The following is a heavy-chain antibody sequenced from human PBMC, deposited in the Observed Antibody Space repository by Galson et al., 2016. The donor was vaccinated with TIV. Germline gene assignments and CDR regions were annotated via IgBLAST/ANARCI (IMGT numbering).Heavy chain of an antibody. V-gene: IGHV3-30*04. D-gene: IGHD1-7*01. CDR1: GLVFSDYA. CDR3: ASHKLSGGTEEEEGEYCQH. J-gene: IGHJ1*01. Sequence: SLRLSCAASGLVFSDYAMHWVRQAPGKGLEWVAVISYDGSSQYYANSVKGRFTVSRDESKNTLFLQKNNLRVEDTAVYYCASHKLSGGTEEEEGEYCQHWGQGTLVTVSS. CDR2: ISYDGSSQ.